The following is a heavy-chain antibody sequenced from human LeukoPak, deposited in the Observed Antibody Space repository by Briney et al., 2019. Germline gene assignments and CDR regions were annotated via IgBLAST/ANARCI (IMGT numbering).Heavy chain of an antibody. CDR3: AKDHVAQWERPRGYFDY. CDR1: GFIFSHYG. J-gene: IGHJ4*02. V-gene: IGHV3-30*18. CDR2: ISYDGSHK. D-gene: IGHD1-26*01. Sequence: GGSLRLSCAVSGFIFSHYGMHWVRQAPGKGLEWVAVISYDGSHKYYTDSVKGRFTISRDNSKNTLYLQMNSLRAEDTAVYYCAKDHVAQWERPRGYFDYWGQGTLVTASS.